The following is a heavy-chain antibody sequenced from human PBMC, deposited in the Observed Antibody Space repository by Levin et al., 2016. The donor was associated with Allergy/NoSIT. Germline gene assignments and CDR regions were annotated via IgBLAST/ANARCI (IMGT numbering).Heavy chain of an antibody. CDR2: ISSSSSYI. D-gene: IGHD1-7*01. Sequence: GGSLRLSCAASGFTFSSYSMNWVRQAPGKGLEWVSSISSSSSYIYYADSVKGRFTISRDNAKNSLYLQMNSLRAEDTAVYYCARDGLNWNYCISCYYYGMDVWGQGTTVTVSS. CDR1: GFTFSSYS. V-gene: IGHV3-21*01. CDR3: ARDGLNWNYCISCYYYGMDV. J-gene: IGHJ6*02.